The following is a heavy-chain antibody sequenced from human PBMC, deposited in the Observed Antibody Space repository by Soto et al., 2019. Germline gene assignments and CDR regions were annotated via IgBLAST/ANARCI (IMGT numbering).Heavy chain of an antibody. CDR2: INPSGGST. CDR1: GYTFTSYY. D-gene: IGHD2-21*02. Sequence: QVQLVQSGAEVKKPGASVKVSCKASGYTFTSYYMHWVRQAPGQGLEWMGIINPSGGSTSYAQKFQGRVTMTRYTSTSTVYMELSSLRSEDTAVYYCARDGGGFAYCGGDCYPGDYYYYGMDVWGQGNTVTVSS. V-gene: IGHV1-46*01. J-gene: IGHJ6*02. CDR3: ARDGGGFAYCGGDCYPGDYYYYGMDV.